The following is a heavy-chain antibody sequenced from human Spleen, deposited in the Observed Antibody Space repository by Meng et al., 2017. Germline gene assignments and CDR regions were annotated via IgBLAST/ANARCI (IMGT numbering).Heavy chain of an antibody. J-gene: IGHJ2*01. Sequence: GGSLRLSCAASGFTFSNYWMSWVRQAPGRGLEWVANIKPDASERYYVDSVRGRFTISRDNAKNSLYLQMNSLRAEDTAVYYCARGYYDSSGYRAWYFDLWGRGTLVTVSS. CDR2: IKPDASER. D-gene: IGHD3-22*01. V-gene: IGHV3-7*01. CDR3: ARGYYDSSGYRAWYFDL. CDR1: GFTFSNYW.